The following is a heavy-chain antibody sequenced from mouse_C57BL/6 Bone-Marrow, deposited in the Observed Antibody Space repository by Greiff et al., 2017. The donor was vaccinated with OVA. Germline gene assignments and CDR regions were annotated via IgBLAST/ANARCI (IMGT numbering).Heavy chain of an antibody. V-gene: IGHV1-15*01. CDR3: TRRSYGYDWFAY. J-gene: IGHJ3*01. D-gene: IGHD2-2*01. CDR2: IDPETGGT. CDR1: GYTFTDYE. Sequence: SGAELVRPGASVTLSCKASGYTFTDYEMHWVKQTPVHGLEWIGAIDPETGGTAYNQKVKGKAILTADKSSSTAYMELRSLTSEDSAVYYCTRRSYGYDWFAYWGQGTLVTVSA.